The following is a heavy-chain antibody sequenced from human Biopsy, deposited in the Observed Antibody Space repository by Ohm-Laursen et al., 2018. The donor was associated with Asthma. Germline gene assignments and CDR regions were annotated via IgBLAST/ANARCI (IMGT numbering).Heavy chain of an antibody. J-gene: IGHJ4*02. D-gene: IGHD2-15*01. Sequence: TLSLTCTVSGVSIRSYYWTWIRQPPGKGLEWIGNIHYSGSTYSNPSLKSRVTISVDTPKKQISLRLSSVIAADTAVYYCAGFCSGGNCPDHWGQGTLVTVSS. V-gene: IGHV4-59*01. CDR1: GVSIRSYY. CDR2: IHYSGST. CDR3: AGFCSGGNCPDH.